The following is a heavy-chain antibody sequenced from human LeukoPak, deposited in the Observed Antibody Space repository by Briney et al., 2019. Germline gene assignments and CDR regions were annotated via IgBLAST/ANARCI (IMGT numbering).Heavy chain of an antibody. V-gene: IGHV4-59*01. CDR2: IYYSGST. CDR1: GGSISSYY. J-gene: IGHJ5*02. D-gene: IGHD3-3*01. CDR3: ARGVRITIFGVVIENWFDP. Sequence: PSETLSLTCTVSGGSISSYYWSWIRQPPGKGLEWIGYIYYSGSTNYNPSLKRRVTISVDTSKNQFSLKLSSVTAADTAVYYCARGVRITIFGVVIENWFDPWGQGTLVTVSS.